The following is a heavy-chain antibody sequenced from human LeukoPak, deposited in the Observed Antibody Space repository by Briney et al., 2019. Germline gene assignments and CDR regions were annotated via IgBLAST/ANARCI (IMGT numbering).Heavy chain of an antibody. D-gene: IGHD3-10*01. CDR2: INHSGST. J-gene: IGHJ4*02. CDR1: GGSFSGYY. V-gene: IGHV4-34*01. CDR3: ARDYYGSGSYYKLAY. Sequence: PSETLSLTCAAYGGSFSGYYWSWIRQPPGKGLEWIGEINHSGSTNYNPSLKSRVTISVDTSKNQFSLKLSSVTAADTAVYYCARDYYGSGSYYKLAYWGQGTLVTVSS.